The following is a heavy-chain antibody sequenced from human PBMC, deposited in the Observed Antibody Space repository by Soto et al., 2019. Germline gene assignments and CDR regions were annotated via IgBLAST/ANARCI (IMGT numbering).Heavy chain of an antibody. D-gene: IGHD2-2*01. Sequence: EVQLVETGGGLIQPGGSLRLSCAASGFTVSSNYMSWVRQAPGKGLEWVSDIYSGGSTYYADSVKGRFTISRDNSKKTLYLQMNSLRAEDTAVYYCARELLGYRMAPQRPAGMDVWGQGTTVTVAS. CDR2: IYSGGST. CDR3: ARELLGYRMAPQRPAGMDV. CDR1: GFTVSSNY. V-gene: IGHV3-53*02. J-gene: IGHJ6*02.